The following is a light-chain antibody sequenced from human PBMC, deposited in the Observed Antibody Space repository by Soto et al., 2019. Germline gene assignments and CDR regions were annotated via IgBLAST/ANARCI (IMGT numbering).Light chain of an antibody. V-gene: IGKV1-17*01. CDR3: LPHNSYPRT. Sequence: IQMTQSPSSLSASVGDRVTITCRASQGIRNDLNWYQQKPGKAPKRLIYAASSLQSGDPPRLGVSGSGTEFTLTISSLQPEAFAPSDCLPHNSYPRTFGPGTKVEIK. CDR1: QGIRND. CDR2: AAS. J-gene: IGKJ3*01.